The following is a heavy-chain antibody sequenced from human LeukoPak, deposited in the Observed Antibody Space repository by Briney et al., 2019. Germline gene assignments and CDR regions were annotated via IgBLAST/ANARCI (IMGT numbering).Heavy chain of an antibody. V-gene: IGHV4-4*07. J-gene: IGHJ5*02. CDR1: GVSISAYY. Sequence: SETLSLTCSVSGVSISAYYWSWIRQPAGKGLEWIGRIYPGESIYASENTNYNPSLKSRVSMSGDTSKNQFSLKLSSVTAADTAVYYCAREGDYDFWFRRLTNNWFDPWGQGTLVTVSS. CDR2: IYPGESIYASENT. CDR3: AREGDYDFWFRRLTNNWFDP. D-gene: IGHD3-3*01.